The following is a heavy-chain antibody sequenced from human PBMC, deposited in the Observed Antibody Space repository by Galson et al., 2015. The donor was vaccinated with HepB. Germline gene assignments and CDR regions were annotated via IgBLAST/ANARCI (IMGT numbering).Heavy chain of an antibody. Sequence: SLRLSCAASRFTFSSYAMHWVRQAPGKGLELVAVISDDGNNKYYVDSVRGRVTTSRDNSKNTLYLQMNSLRAEDTAVYYCAREKLETVTGSGYFQRWVQGTLVTVSS. D-gene: IGHD3-10*01. CDR2: ISDDGNNK. V-gene: IGHV3-30*04. CDR3: AREKLETVTGSGYFQR. J-gene: IGHJ1*01. CDR1: RFTFSSYA.